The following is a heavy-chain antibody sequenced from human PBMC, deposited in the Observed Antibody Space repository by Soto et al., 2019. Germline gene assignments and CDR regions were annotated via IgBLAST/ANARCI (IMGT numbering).Heavy chain of an antibody. D-gene: IGHD2-2*01. J-gene: IGHJ3*02. Sequence: PGGSLRLSCAASGFTFSSYAMSWGRQAPGEGLEWVSAISGSGGSTYYADSAKGRFTISRDNSKNTLYLQMNSLRAEDTAVYYCAKSIVVVPAVDDAFDIWGQGTMVTVSS. CDR3: AKSIVVVPAVDDAFDI. V-gene: IGHV3-23*01. CDR2: ISGSGGST. CDR1: GFTFSSYA.